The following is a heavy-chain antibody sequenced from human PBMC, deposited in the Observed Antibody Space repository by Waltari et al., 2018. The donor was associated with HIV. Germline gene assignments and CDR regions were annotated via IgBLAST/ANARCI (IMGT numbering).Heavy chain of an antibody. CDR1: GGPLSNKV. V-gene: IGHV1-69*01. Sequence: QVLLVQSGAEVKKPGSSVKVSCKPSGGPLSNKVITWWRQAPGKGLEWMGGIIPVFGTADYAQKFRDRVTITADESTTTVYMEVSSLRPDDTAVYYCARDEGLTLGAAGDAFDIWGQGTVVTVSS. CDR3: ARDEGLTLGAAGDAFDI. D-gene: IGHD1-26*01. CDR2: IIPVFGTA. J-gene: IGHJ3*02.